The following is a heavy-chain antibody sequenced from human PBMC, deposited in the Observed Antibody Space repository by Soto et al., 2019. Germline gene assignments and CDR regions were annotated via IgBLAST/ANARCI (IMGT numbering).Heavy chain of an antibody. CDR3: AKELLRLGESLERYFDY. J-gene: IGHJ4*02. CDR1: GFTFSTYA. Sequence: GGSLRLSCAASGFTFSTYAMSWVRQAPGKGLEWVSAISGSGSSRYYADSARGRFTISRDNSKNTLFLQLNSLRAEDTAVYYCAKELLRLGESLERYFDYWGQGTLVTVSS. CDR2: ISGSGSSR. D-gene: IGHD3-10*01. V-gene: IGHV3-23*01.